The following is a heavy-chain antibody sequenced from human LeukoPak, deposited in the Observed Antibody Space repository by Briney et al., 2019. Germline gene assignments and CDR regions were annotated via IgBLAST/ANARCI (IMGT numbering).Heavy chain of an antibody. CDR1: GGTFSSYA. J-gene: IGHJ6*02. D-gene: IGHD3-9*01. V-gene: IGHV1-69*04. Sequence: SVKVSCKASGGTFSSYAISWVRQAPGQGLEWMGRIIPILGIANYAQKFQGRVTITADKSTSTAYMELSSLRSDDTAVYYCARDGSELRYFDWSSHYYYYGMDVWGQGTTVTVSS. CDR2: IIPILGIA. CDR3: ARDGSELRYFDWSSHYYYYGMDV.